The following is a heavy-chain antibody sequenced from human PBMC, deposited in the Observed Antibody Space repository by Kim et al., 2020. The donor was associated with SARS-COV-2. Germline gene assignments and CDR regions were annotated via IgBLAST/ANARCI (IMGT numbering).Heavy chain of an antibody. V-gene: IGHV4-39*01. D-gene: IGHD4-17*01. Sequence: SETLSLTCTVSGGSISSSSYYWGWIRQPPGKGLEWIGSIYYSGSTYYNPSLKSRVTISVDTSKNQFSLKLSSVTAADTAVYYCARHQTVTNLDYWGQGTLVTVSS. J-gene: IGHJ4*02. CDR2: IYYSGST. CDR1: GGSISSSSYY. CDR3: ARHQTVTNLDY.